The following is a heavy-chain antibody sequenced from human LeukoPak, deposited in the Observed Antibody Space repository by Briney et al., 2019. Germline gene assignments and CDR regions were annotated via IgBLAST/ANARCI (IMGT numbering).Heavy chain of an antibody. Sequence: GGSLRLSCAASGFSFGDFDMYWVRQAPGKGLEWVSGIGWNSGNRGYADSVKGRFTISRGDAKNSLYLQMNSLRAEDTAFYYCAKGRSGSWPSFDYWGQGTLVTVSS. CDR3: AKGRSGSWPSFDY. D-gene: IGHD6-13*01. CDR2: IGWNSGNR. V-gene: IGHV3-9*01. J-gene: IGHJ4*02. CDR1: GFSFGDFD.